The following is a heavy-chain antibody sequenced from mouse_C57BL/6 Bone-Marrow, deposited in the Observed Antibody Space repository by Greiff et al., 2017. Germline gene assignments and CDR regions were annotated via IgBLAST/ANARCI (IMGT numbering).Heavy chain of an antibody. CDR2: LDPENGDT. J-gene: IGHJ2*01. CDR3: TSVFLHDFDY. CDR1: GFNIKDDY. V-gene: IGHV14-4*01. Sequence: EVQLQQSGAELVRPGASVTLSCTASGFNIKDDYMHWVKQRPEQGLEWIGWLDPENGDTEYASKFQGKATITADTSSNTAYLRLSSLTSEDTAVYYCTSVFLHDFDYWGQGTTLTVSS.